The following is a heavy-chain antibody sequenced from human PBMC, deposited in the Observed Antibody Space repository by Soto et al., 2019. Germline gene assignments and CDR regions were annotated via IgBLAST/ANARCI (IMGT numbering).Heavy chain of an antibody. CDR3: AINYYDSSAYLY. J-gene: IGHJ4*02. CDR2: IDPSGNGT. V-gene: IGHV1-46*01. Sequence: QVQLVQSGAEVKKPGASVKVSCKASGHTLINYYMHWVRQAPGQGLDWLGKIDPSGNGTSYAERFQGRITLTIDTSTNTVYVELISLRSEDTAIYYCAINYYDSSAYLYWGQGTLVTVSS. CDR1: GHTLINYY. D-gene: IGHD3-22*01.